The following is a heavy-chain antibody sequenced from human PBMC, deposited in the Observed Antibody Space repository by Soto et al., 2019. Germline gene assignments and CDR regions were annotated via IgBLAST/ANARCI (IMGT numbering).Heavy chain of an antibody. Sequence: EVQLVESGGNLVQPGGSLRLSCAASGLTFSGYWMHWVRQAPGKGLIWVSRINNDGTTTNYADSVKGRFTISRDNAKNTVYLQMNSLGAEVTAVYYCARDRVYGSGSTDNGGEGTLFTVSS. D-gene: IGHD3-10*01. J-gene: IGHJ4*02. CDR2: INNDGTTT. CDR1: GLTFSGYW. CDR3: ARDRVYGSGSTDN. V-gene: IGHV3-74*01.